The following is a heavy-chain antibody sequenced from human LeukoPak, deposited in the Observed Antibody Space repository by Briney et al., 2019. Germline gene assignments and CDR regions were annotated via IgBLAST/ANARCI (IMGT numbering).Heavy chain of an antibody. CDR1: GYTFNSYG. D-gene: IGHD4-17*01. Sequence: ASVKVSCKASGYTFNSYGISWVRQAPGQGLEWMGWISAYNGVTSYAQKVQGRVTMTTDTSTGTAYLDLRSLTSDDTAVYYCVIPQDEDYGDFLGYLDPRGQGTMVTVSS. J-gene: IGHJ5*02. CDR3: VIPQDEDYGDFLGYLDP. CDR2: ISAYNGVT. V-gene: IGHV1-18*01.